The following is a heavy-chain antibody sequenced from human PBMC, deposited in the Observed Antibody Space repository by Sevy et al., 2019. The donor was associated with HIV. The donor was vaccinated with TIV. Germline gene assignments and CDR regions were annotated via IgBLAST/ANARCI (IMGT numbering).Heavy chain of an antibody. Sequence: GGSLRLSCVVSGFTFNDYYMSWIRQAPGEGLEWVSHITTDGTSISYADSVKGRFTISRDNAKNSLYLQMNSLRAEDTAVYYCARGNPVYCVGGSCYRPRDYWGRGTLVTVSS. CDR1: GFTFNDYY. D-gene: IGHD2-15*01. J-gene: IGHJ4*02. CDR2: ITTDGTSI. CDR3: ARGNPVYCVGGSCYRPRDY. V-gene: IGHV3-11*01.